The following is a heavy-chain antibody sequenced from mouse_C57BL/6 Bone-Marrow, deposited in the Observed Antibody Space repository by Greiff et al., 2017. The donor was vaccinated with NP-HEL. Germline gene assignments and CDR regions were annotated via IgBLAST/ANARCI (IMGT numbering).Heavy chain of an antibody. CDR2: FHPYNDDT. V-gene: IGHV1-47*01. Sequence: QVHVKQSGAELVKPGASVKMSCKASGYTFTTYPIEWMKQNHGKSLEWIGNFHPYNDDTKYNEKFKGKATLTVEKSSSTVYLELSRLTSDDSAVYYCARQGDGYSYAMDYWGQGTSVTVSS. CDR3: ARQGDGYSYAMDY. J-gene: IGHJ4*01. D-gene: IGHD2-3*01. CDR1: GYTFTTYP.